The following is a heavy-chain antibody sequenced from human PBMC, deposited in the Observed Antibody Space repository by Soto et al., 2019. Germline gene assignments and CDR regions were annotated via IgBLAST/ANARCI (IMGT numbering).Heavy chain of an antibody. V-gene: IGHV3-23*01. J-gene: IGHJ4*02. CDR3: AKDQGYY. Sequence: PGGSLRLSCAASGFTFSSYDMGWVRQAPGKGLQWVSTISGDTVNTYYEDSVKGRFTISRDNSKNTLYLQMSSLRAEDTAVYYCAKDQGYYWGQGTLVTVSS. CDR1: GFTFSSYD. CDR2: ISGDTVNT.